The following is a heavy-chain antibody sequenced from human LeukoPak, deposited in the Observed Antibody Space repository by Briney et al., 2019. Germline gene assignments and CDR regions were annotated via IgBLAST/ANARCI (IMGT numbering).Heavy chain of an antibody. V-gene: IGHV4-34*01. CDR2: INHSGST. CDR1: GGSFSGYY. D-gene: IGHD4-11*01. CDR3: ARGPYDYIRY. J-gene: IGHJ4*02. Sequence: PSETLSLTCAVYGGSFSGYYWSWIRQPPGKGLEWIGEINHSGSTNYNPSLKSRVTISADTSKNQFSLKLSSVTAADTAVYYCARGPYDYIRYWGQGTLVTVSS.